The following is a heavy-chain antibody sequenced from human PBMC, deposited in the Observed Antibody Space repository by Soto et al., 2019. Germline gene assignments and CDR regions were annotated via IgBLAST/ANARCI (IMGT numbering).Heavy chain of an antibody. D-gene: IGHD5-12*01. CDR1: GFTFSSYG. Sequence: GGSLRLSCAASGFTFSSYGMHWVRQAPGKGLEWVAVISYDGSNKYYADSVKGRFTISRDNSKNTLYLQMNSLGAEDTAVYYCAKETPAFGYSGYGYFDYWGQGTLVTVSS. V-gene: IGHV3-30*18. J-gene: IGHJ4*02. CDR2: ISYDGSNK. CDR3: AKETPAFGYSGYGYFDY.